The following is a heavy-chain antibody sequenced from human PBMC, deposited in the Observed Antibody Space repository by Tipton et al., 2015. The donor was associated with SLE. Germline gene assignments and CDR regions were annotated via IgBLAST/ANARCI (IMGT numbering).Heavy chain of an antibody. D-gene: IGHD6-13*01. CDR3: ARVYSSSWYYYYYYMDV. CDR2: INHRGST. CDR1: GGSISSSNW. Sequence: TLSLTCAVSGGSISSSNWWSWVRQPPGKGLAWIGEINHRGSTNYNPSLKSRVTISVDTAKNQFSLKLSSVTAADTAVYYCARVYSSSWYYYYYYMDVWGKGTTVTVSS. V-gene: IGHV4-4*02. J-gene: IGHJ6*03.